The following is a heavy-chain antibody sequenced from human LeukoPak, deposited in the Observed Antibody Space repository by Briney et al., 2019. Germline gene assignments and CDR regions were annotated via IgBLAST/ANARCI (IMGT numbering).Heavy chain of an antibody. CDR3: ARGRALEYQLHY. CDR2: IIPVFGTA. Sequence: GSSVKVSCKASGGTFSSYAISWVRQAPGQGLEWMGGIIPVFGTANYAQKFQGRVTITADESTSTAYMELSSLRSEDTAVYYCARGRALEYQLHYWGQGTLVTVSS. D-gene: IGHD2-2*01. CDR1: GGTFSSYA. J-gene: IGHJ4*02. V-gene: IGHV1-69*01.